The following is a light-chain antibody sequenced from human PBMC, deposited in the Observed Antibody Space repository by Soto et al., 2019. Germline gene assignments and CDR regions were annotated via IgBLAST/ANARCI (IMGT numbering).Light chain of an antibody. CDR1: QSVSSSY. Sequence: EIVLTQSPGTLSLSPGERATLSCRASQSVSSSYLAWYQQKPGQAPRLLLYGASSRATGIPDRFSASGSGTDLTLTISRLEPEDFAVYYCQQYGSSPWTFGQGTKVEIK. V-gene: IGKV3-20*01. J-gene: IGKJ1*01. CDR2: GAS. CDR3: QQYGSSPWT.